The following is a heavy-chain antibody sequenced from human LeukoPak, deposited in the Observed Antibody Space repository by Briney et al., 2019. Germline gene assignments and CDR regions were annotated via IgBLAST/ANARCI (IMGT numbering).Heavy chain of an antibody. D-gene: IGHD6-13*01. J-gene: IGHJ4*02. V-gene: IGHV3-30-3*01. CDR2: ILYDGSNK. Sequence: PGGSLRLSCAASGFTFSSFAMHWVRQAPGKGLEWVAVILYDGSNKYYADSAKGRFTISRDNSKNTLYLQMNSLRGEDTAVYYCARGTQSVHSSSPSWGQGTLVTVSS. CDR1: GFTFSSFA. CDR3: ARGTQSVHSSSPS.